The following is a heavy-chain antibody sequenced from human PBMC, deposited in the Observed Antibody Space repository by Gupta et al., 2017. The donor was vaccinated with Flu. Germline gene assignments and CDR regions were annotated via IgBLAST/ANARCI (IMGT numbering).Heavy chain of an antibody. D-gene: IGHD2-21*02. CDR2: IFHNVGV. Sequence: IPQPTGGGLEWIGCIFHNVGVHYNPYLKSGDTLSVNTTKNQFSLKLSSMTAAETAVYYCESLCGGNCYSVFGYWGQGTLVTVSS. CDR3: ESLCGGNCYSVFGY. J-gene: IGHJ4*02. V-gene: IGHV4-39*01.